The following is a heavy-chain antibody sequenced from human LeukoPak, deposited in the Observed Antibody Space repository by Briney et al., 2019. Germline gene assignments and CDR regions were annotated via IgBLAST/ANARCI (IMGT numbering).Heavy chain of an antibody. Sequence: GGSLRLSCAASGFTFNRCGMHWVRQAPGKGLEWVAVIVYDGSHQYYTDSVKGRFTISRDNSKNTVFLQMDSLRAEDTGVYYCVKGSGTNDYGMDTWGQGTTVTVP. CDR1: GFTFNRCG. D-gene: IGHD3-10*01. CDR2: IVYDGSHQ. V-gene: IGHV3-30*18. J-gene: IGHJ6*02. CDR3: VKGSGTNDYGMDT.